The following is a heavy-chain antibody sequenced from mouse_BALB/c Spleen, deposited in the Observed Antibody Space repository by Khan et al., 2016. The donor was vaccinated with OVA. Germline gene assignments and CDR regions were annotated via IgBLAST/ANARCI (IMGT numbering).Heavy chain of an antibody. CDR3: ARAGAYYRNYGWFAY. J-gene: IGHJ3*01. V-gene: IGHV1-4*01. CDR2: INHSSGYT. D-gene: IGHD2-5*01. CDR1: GYTFTSYT. Sequence: QVQLQQSGAELARPGASVKMSCKASGYTFTSYTIHWIKQRPGQGLEWIGYINHSSGYTNYNQKFKDKATLTADKSSTTAYMQLSSLTSNDSAVNYDARAGAYYRNYGWFAYWGQGTLVTVSA.